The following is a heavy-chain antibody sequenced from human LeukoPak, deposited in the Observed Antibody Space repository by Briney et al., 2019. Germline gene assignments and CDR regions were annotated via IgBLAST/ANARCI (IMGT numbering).Heavy chain of an antibody. CDR2: IIPILGIA. CDR3: ARGSEWFGEPFDY. Sequence: SVKVSCKASGGTFSSYAISWVRQAPGQGLEWMGRIIPILGIANYAQKFQGRVTTTADKSTSTAYMELSSLRSEDTAVYYCARGSEWFGEPFDYWGQGTLVTVSS. D-gene: IGHD3-10*01. J-gene: IGHJ4*02. CDR1: GGTFSSYA. V-gene: IGHV1-69*04.